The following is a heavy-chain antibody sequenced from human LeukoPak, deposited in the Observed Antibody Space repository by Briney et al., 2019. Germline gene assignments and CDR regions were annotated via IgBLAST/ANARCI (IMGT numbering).Heavy chain of an antibody. CDR3: ARLPGSGSRTYFDY. Sequence: GSLRLSCAASEFSVGSNYMTWVRQAPGKGLEWVANIKPDGSEKYYVDSVKGRFTISRDNAKYSLYLQMNSLRADDTAVYYCARLPGSGSRTYFDYWGQGTLVTVSS. CDR1: EFSVGSNY. V-gene: IGHV3-7*01. CDR2: IKPDGSEK. J-gene: IGHJ4*02. D-gene: IGHD1-26*01.